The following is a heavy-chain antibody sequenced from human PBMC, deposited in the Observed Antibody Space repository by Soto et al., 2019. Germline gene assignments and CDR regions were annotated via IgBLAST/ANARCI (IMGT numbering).Heavy chain of an antibody. CDR3: ARRYGGNFDY. CDR1: GGSISSYY. CDR2: IYYSGST. Sequence: SETLSLTCXVSGGSISSYYWSWIRQPPGKGLEWIGYIYYSGSTNYNPSLKSRVTISVDTSKNQFSLKLSSVTAADTAVYYCARRYGGNFDYWGQGTLVTVSS. D-gene: IGHD1-26*01. V-gene: IGHV4-59*01. J-gene: IGHJ4*02.